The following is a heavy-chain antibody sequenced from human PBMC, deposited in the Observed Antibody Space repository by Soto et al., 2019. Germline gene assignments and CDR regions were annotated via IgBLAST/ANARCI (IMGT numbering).Heavy chain of an antibody. CDR3: ARARRGVIHRGHNWFDP. V-gene: IGHV4-30-2*01. CDR1: GCAISSGGYS. CDR2: IYHSGST. Sequence: SDTLSLTCAVSGCAISSGGYSWSWIRQPPGKGLEWIGYIYHSGSTYYNPSLKSRVTISVDRSKNQFSLKLSSVTAADTAVYYCARARRGVIHRGHNWFDPWGQGTLFTVSS. J-gene: IGHJ5*02. D-gene: IGHD3-16*02.